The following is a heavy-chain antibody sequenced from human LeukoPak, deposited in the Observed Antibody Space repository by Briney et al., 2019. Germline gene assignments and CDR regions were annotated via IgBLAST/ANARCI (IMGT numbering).Heavy chain of an antibody. Sequence: GGSLRLSCAASGFTFSSFPMHWVRQAPGKGLEYVSAITSNGGSTFYANSVKDRFTISRDNSKSTLYLQMGSLRAEDMAVYYCARAGSGLYYDYWGQGTLVTVSS. CDR1: GFTFSSFP. CDR2: ITSNGGST. V-gene: IGHV3-64*01. D-gene: IGHD3-22*01. CDR3: ARAGSGLYYDY. J-gene: IGHJ4*02.